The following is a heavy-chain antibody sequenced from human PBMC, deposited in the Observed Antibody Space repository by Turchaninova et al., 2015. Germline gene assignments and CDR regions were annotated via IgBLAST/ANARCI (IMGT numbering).Heavy chain of an antibody. Sequence: EVQLVESGGGLVQPGGSLRLSGAASGFRFSIYSMHWVRQAPGKGLEWLSYIIVSDNSIYDAYLAKGPFNISRDNSRTSLDLQMNSLRDDDTAVYYCATINWRLDNWGQGTLVTVSS. J-gene: IGHJ4*02. CDR1: GFRFSIYS. CDR2: IIVSDNSI. CDR3: ATINWRLDN. V-gene: IGHV3-48*02. D-gene: IGHD5-24*01.